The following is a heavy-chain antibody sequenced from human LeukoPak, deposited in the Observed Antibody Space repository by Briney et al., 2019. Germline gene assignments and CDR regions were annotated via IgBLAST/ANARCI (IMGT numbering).Heavy chain of an antibody. J-gene: IGHJ4*02. V-gene: IGHV1-3*02. CDR2: SNAGNGNT. CDR1: GYTFTSYA. Sequence: ASVKVSCKASGYTFTSYAMHWVRQAPGQRLEWMGWSNAGNGNTKYSQEFQGRVTITRDTSASTAYMELSSLRSEDMAVYYCASAAAAGTIHPFDYWGQGTLVTVSS. D-gene: IGHD6-13*01. CDR3: ASAAAAGTIHPFDY.